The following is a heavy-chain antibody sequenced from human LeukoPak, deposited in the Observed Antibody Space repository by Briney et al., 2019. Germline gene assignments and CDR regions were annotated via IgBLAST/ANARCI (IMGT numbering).Heavy chain of an antibody. J-gene: IGHJ4*02. CDR1: GGSISSSSYY. D-gene: IGHD3-22*01. V-gene: IGHV4-39*07. CDR2: IYYSGST. Sequence: SETLSLTCTVSGGSISSSSYYWGWLRQPPGKGLEWIGSIYYSGSTYYNPSLKSRVTISVDTSKNQFSLKLSSVTAADTAVYYCARDGGLMPYYYDSSGYYGLDYWGQGTLVTVSS. CDR3: ARDGGLMPYYYDSSGYYGLDY.